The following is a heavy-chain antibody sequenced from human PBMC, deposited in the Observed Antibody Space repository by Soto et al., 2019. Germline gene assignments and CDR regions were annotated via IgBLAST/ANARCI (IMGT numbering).Heavy chain of an antibody. CDR1: GASIASSLYY. Sequence: SETLSLTCTASGASIASSLYYWGWLRQSPGQGLERIESIYYSGDTHYNPSLKSRVTVSVDTSKNHFSLKLTSVTAADTAVYFCVSHRNYIVVCGSFFDYGSQGPLVTFSP. J-gene: IGHJ4*02. CDR3: VSHRNYIVVCGSFFDY. CDR2: IYYSGDT. V-gene: IGHV4-39*01. D-gene: IGHD3-22*01.